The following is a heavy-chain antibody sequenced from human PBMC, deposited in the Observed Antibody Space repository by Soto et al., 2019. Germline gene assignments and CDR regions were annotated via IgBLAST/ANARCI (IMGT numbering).Heavy chain of an antibody. J-gene: IGHJ6*02. CDR2: MFPGDSDT. Sequence: GESLKIFCKGSGYGFTTYWIGWVRQLSGQGLEWMGVMFPGDSDTRYSPSFQGQVTMSADPSTNTAYLEWSSLKAADSAMYYGARVPDSSLGTMDVWGQGTTVTVSS. V-gene: IGHV5-51*01. CDR1: GYGFTTYW. D-gene: IGHD6-19*01. CDR3: ARVPDSSLGTMDV.